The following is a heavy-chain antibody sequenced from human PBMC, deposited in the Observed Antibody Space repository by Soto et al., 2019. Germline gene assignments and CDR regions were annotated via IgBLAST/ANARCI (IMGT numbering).Heavy chain of an antibody. J-gene: IGHJ6*02. Sequence: GGSLRLSCAASGFTFSSYAMSWVRQAPGKGLEWVSAISGSGGSTYYADSVKGRFTISRDNSKNKLYMQMNSLGAADTAVYYCAKDRDTMIALISSKHRGMDVWGQGTTVTVSS. CDR2: ISGSGGST. CDR1: GFTFSSYA. D-gene: IGHD3-22*01. CDR3: AKDRDTMIALISSKHRGMDV. V-gene: IGHV3-23*01.